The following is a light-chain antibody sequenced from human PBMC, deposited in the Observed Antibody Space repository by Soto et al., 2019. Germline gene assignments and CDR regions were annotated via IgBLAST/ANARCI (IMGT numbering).Light chain of an antibody. CDR1: QSISNY. CDR2: GAS. V-gene: IGKV1-39*01. CDR3: QQSYSTPYT. J-gene: IGKJ2*01. Sequence: DIAMTQFPSSLSASVGDRVTITCRASQSISNYLNWYQQKPGKAPKLLINGASRLQSGVPSRFSGSGSGTDFTLTISSLQPEDFATYYCQQSYSTPYTFGQGTKLEIK.